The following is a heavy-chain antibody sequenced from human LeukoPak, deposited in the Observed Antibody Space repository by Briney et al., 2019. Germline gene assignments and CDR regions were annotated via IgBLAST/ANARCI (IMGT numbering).Heavy chain of an antibody. CDR1: GGSFSGCY. CDR3: ARGRLAVALYYYYGMDV. J-gene: IGHJ6*02. Sequence: SETLSLTCAVYGGSFSGCYWSWIRQPPGKGLEWIGETNHSGSTNYNPSLKSRVTISVDTSKNQFSLKLSSVTAADTAVYYCARGRLAVALYYYYGMDVWGQGTTVTVSS. V-gene: IGHV4-34*01. D-gene: IGHD6-19*01. CDR2: TNHSGST.